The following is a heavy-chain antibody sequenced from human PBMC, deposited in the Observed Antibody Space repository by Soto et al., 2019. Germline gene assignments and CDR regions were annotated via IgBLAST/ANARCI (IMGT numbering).Heavy chain of an antibody. J-gene: IGHJ5*02. CDR1: GDSISSWY. CDR2: IYYSGST. CDR3: ARVLFGRGNWFDP. V-gene: IGHV4-59*01. Sequence: PSETLSLNCTVSGDSISSWYWSWIRQPPGKGLEWIGYIYYSGSTNYNPSLKSRVTISVDTSKNQFSLKLSSVTAADTAVYYCARVLFGRGNWFDPWGQGTLVTVSS. D-gene: IGHD3-3*01.